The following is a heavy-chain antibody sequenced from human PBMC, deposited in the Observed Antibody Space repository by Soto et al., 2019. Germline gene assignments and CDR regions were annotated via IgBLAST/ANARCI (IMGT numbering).Heavy chain of an antibody. D-gene: IGHD3-10*01. V-gene: IGHV1-69*12. CDR2: TIPIFGTA. CDR1: GGTFSSYA. Sequence: QVQLVQSGAEVKKPGSSVKVSCKASGGTFSSYAISWVRQAPGQGLEWMGGTIPIFGTADYAQKFQGRGTITADESTRTAYMELSRLRSEDTAVYYCASIRANTYYSGMDVWGQGNTVTVSS. J-gene: IGHJ6*02. CDR3: ASIRANTYYSGMDV.